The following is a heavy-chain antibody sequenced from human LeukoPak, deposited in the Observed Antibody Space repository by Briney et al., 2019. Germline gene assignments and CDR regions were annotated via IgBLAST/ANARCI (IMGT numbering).Heavy chain of an antibody. CDR3: ARALDY. CDR1: GGSISSHY. V-gene: IGHV4-59*11. J-gene: IGHJ4*02. CDR2: TYYSGST. Sequence: SETLSLTCTVSGGSISSHYWSWIRQPPGKGLEWIGYTYYSGSTNYNPSLKSRVTISVDTSKNQFSLKLSSVTAADTAVHYCARALDYWGQGTLVTVSS.